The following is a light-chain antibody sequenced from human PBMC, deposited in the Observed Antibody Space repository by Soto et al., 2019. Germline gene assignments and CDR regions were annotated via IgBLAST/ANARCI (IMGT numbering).Light chain of an antibody. CDR3: QQYGSSPLT. Sequence: EVVLTQSPGTLSLSPGERATLSCRASESVSSSYLAWYQQRPGQAPRLLIYGASSRATGIPDRFSGSGSGTDSSLTISRLDPEDFAVYYCQQYGSSPLTFGQGTKVDIK. V-gene: IGKV3-20*01. CDR1: ESVSSSY. CDR2: GAS. J-gene: IGKJ1*01.